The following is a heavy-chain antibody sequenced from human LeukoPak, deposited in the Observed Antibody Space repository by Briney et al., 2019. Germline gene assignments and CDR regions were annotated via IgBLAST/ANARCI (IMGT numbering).Heavy chain of an antibody. D-gene: IGHD6-13*01. Sequence: GGSLRLSCAVSGFTFSSYWMHWVRQAPGKGLVWVSHIKTDGSTTAYADSVKGRFTISRDNAKNTLYLQMNSLRAEDTAVYYCARGGYSSSWYHFDYWGQGTLVTVSS. CDR1: GFTFSSYW. J-gene: IGHJ4*02. CDR2: IKTDGSTT. V-gene: IGHV3-74*01. CDR3: ARGGYSSSWYHFDY.